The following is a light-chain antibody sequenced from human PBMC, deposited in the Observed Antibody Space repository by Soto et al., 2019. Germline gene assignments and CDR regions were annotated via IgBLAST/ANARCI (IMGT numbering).Light chain of an antibody. CDR1: SSDVGAYNY. CDR3: SSYTSSSTYV. V-gene: IGLV2-14*01. Sequence: QSALTRPASVSGSPGQSITMSGTGTSSDVGAYNYVSWYQQHPGKAPKLMIFEVSNRPSGVSNRFSGSKSGNTASLTISGLQAEDEADYHCSSYTSSSTYVFGTGTKVTVL. CDR2: EVS. J-gene: IGLJ1*01.